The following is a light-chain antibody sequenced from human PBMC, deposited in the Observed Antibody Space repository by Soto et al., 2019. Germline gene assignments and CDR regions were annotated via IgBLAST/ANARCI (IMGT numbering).Light chain of an antibody. CDR3: QQYYSTLWT. V-gene: IGKV4-1*01. Sequence: DIVMTQSPDSLAVSLGERATINCKSSQSVLYSSNNKNYLAWYQQLSGEPPKLLIYWASTRESGVPDRFSGSGPGTDFTLTISSLQAEDVAVYYCQQYYSTLWTFGQGTKVDIK. CDR2: WAS. CDR1: QSVLYSSNNKNY. J-gene: IGKJ1*01.